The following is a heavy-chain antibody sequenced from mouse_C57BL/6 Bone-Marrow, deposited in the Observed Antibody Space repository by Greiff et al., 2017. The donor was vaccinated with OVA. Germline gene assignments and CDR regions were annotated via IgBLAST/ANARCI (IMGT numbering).Heavy chain of an antibody. CDR2: ILPGSGST. CDR1: GYTFTGYW. D-gene: IGHD1-1*01. J-gene: IGHJ2*01. Sequence: QVQLKQPGAELMKPGASVKLSCKATGYTFTGYWIEWVKQRPGHGLEWIGEILPGSGSTNYNEKFKGKATFTADTSSNTAYMQLSSLATEDSAIDSWARMRGATVVFDYWGQGTTLTVSS. V-gene: IGHV1-9*01. CDR3: ARMRGATVVFDY.